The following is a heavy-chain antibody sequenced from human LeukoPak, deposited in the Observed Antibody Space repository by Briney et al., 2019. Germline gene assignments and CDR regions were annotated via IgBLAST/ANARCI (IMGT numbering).Heavy chain of an antibody. Sequence: GGSLRLSCTVSGFPFSDYYMSWVCQAPGKGLEWVSYTSSSSSTIYYADSVKSRFTISRDNAKNSLYLQMNSLRAEDTAVYYCARLRYYGMDVWGQGTTVTVSS. CDR2: TSSSSSTI. V-gene: IGHV3-11*04. CDR1: GFPFSDYY. J-gene: IGHJ6*02. CDR3: ARLRYYGMDV.